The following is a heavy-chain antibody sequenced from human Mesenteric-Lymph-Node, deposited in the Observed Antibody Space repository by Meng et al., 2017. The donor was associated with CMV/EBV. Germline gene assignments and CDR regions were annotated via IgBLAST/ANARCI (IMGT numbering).Heavy chain of an antibody. CDR3: AREGCSSTSCKYYFDY. CDR1: GYPLTGYY. CDR2: INPNSGGT. Sequence: SGYPLTGYYMHWVRQAPGQGLEWMGRINPNSGGTDYPQKFQGRVTMTRDTSISTAYMELSRLKSDDTAVYYCAREGCSSTSCKYYFDYWGQGTLVTVSS. D-gene: IGHD2-2*01. V-gene: IGHV1-2*06. J-gene: IGHJ4*02.